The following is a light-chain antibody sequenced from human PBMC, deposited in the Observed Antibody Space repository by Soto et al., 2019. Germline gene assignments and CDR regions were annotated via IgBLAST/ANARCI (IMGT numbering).Light chain of an antibody. CDR1: NIESKS. V-gene: IGLV3-21*03. CDR2: HDS. CDR3: QVWDSCCDLV. J-gene: IGLJ2*01. Sequence: SYELAQAPSVSVAPGKTARITCGGENIESKSVHWYQQKPGQAPVLVISHDSDRPSGVPERFSGSNSENTATLTISRAEAGDEADYYCQVWDSCCDLVFGGGTKLPVL.